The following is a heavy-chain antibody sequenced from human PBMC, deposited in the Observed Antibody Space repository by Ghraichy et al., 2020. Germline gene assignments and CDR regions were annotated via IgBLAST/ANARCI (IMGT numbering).Heavy chain of an antibody. CDR2: ISGRGRDT. J-gene: IGHJ4*02. Sequence: GESLNISCAASGFTFSNYMMSWVRQAPGQGLEWVAAISGRGRDTYYSDFVKGRFTISRDNSKNTLHLQMNNVGGADSAIYYCVKDRGNTDPFYDSWGQGILVNVSS. V-gene: IGHV3-23*01. D-gene: IGHD5-18*01. CDR3: VKDRGNTDPFYDS. CDR1: GFTFSNYM.